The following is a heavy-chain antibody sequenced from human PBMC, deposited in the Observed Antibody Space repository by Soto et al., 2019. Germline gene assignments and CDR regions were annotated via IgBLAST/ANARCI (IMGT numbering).Heavy chain of an antibody. Sequence: GGSLRLSCAASGFTFSSYWMSWVHQAPGKGLEWVANIKQDGSEKYYVDSVKGRFTISRDNAKNSLYLQMNSLRAEDTAVYYCARDYEDIVVVPAASFYYYYYMDVWGKGTTVTVSS. CDR2: IKQDGSEK. V-gene: IGHV3-7*01. CDR3: ARDYEDIVVVPAASFYYYYYMDV. CDR1: GFTFSSYW. J-gene: IGHJ6*03. D-gene: IGHD2-2*01.